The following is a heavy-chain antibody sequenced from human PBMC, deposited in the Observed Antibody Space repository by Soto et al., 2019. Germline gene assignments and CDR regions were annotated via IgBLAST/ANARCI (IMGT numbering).Heavy chain of an antibody. D-gene: IGHD3-16*01. Sequence: SETLSLTCNVSGGSISNYYWTWVRQSPEKGLEWVGYMYYNGNINYNPSLKSRVTISIDTSKNQFSLTLKSVTAADTAVYYCASGGNWFDPWGQGVLVTVSS. J-gene: IGHJ5*02. CDR2: MYYNGNI. CDR3: ASGGNWFDP. V-gene: IGHV4-59*01. CDR1: GGSISNYY.